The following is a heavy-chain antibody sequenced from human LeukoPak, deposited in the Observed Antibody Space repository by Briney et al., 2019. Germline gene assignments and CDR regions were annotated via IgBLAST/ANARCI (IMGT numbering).Heavy chain of an antibody. J-gene: IGHJ3*02. D-gene: IGHD3-16*01. CDR2: IWYDGSNK. CDR3: AREGVGDGAFDI. CDR1: GFTFSSYG. V-gene: IGHV3-33*01. Sequence: PGVSLRLSCAASGFTFSSYGMHWVRQAPGKGLEWVAVIWYDGSNKYYADSVKGRFTISRDNSKNTLYLQMNSLRAEDTAVYYCAREGVGDGAFDIWGQGSMVTVSS.